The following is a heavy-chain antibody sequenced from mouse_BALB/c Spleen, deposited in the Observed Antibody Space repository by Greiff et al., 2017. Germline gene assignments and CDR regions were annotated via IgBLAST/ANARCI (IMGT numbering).Heavy chain of an antibody. CDR3: ARGDWDWGG. Sequence: DVHLVESGGGLVQPGGSRKLSCAASGFTFSSFGMHWVRQAPEKGLEWVAYISSGSSTIYYADTVKGRFTISRDNPKNTLFLQMTSLRSEDTAMFYCARGDWDWGGGGQGTTLTVSS. V-gene: IGHV5-17*02. D-gene: IGHD4-1*01. CDR1: GFTFSSFG. J-gene: IGHJ2*01. CDR2: ISSGSSTI.